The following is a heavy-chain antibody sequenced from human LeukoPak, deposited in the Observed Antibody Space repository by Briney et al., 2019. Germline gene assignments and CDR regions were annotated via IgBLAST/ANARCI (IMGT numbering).Heavy chain of an antibody. CDR3: ARGVADYYYGSGNYYNGYMDV. J-gene: IGHJ6*03. CDR1: GGTFSSYE. CDR2: IIPIFGTT. D-gene: IGHD3-10*01. V-gene: IGHV1-69*13. Sequence: ASVKVSFKASGGTFSSYEISWVRQAPGQGLEWMGGIIPIFGTTNYAQKFQGRVTITADESTSTAYMELSSLRSEDTALYYCARGVADYYYGSGNYYNGYMDVWGKGTTVTISS.